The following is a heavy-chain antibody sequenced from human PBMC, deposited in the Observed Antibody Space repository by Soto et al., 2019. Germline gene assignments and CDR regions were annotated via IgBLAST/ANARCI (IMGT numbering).Heavy chain of an antibody. CDR1: GFTFSSYA. Sequence: GGSLRLSCAASGFTFSSYAMHWVRQAPGKGLEWVAVISYDGSNKYYADSVKGRFTISRDNSKNTLYLQMNSLRAEDTAVYYCANGVVIDYWGQGTLVTVSS. J-gene: IGHJ4*02. CDR2: ISYDGSNK. V-gene: IGHV3-30-3*01. D-gene: IGHD3-3*01. CDR3: ANGVVIDY.